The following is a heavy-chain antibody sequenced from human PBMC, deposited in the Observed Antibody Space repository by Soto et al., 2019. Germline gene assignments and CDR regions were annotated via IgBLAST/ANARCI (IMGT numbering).Heavy chain of an antibody. V-gene: IGHV2-5*02. CDR2: FYWGDDK. Sequence: QITLKESGPTLVKPTQTLTLTCTFSGFSLSTCGVGVGWIRQPPGKALEWLALFYWGDDKRYSPSLKSRLTITKDTSKNQVVLTMTNMDPVDTATYYCAHTLGVRGVNYYYFYMDVWGKGTTVTVSS. D-gene: IGHD3-10*01. J-gene: IGHJ6*03. CDR3: AHTLGVRGVNYYYFYMDV. CDR1: GFSLSTCGVG.